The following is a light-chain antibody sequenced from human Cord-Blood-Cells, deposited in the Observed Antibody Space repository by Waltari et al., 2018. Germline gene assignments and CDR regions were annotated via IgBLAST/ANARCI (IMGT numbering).Light chain of an antibody. CDR1: QSVSSY. V-gene: IGKV3-11*01. Sequence: EIVLTQSPATLSLSPGERATLSCRASQSVSSYLAWYQQKPGQAPRLLIYDASNRATVIPARFSGSGSGTDFTLTISSLDPEEFAVYYCQQRSNWPLTFGGGTKVEIK. CDR3: QQRSNWPLT. J-gene: IGKJ4*01. CDR2: DAS.